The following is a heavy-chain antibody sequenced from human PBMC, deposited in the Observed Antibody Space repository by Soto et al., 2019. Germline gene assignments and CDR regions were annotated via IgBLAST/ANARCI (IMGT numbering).Heavy chain of an antibody. CDR1: GFTFSSYW. Sequence: EVQLVESGGGLVQPGGSLRLSCAASGFTFSSYWMHWVRQAPGKGLVWVSRINSDGSSTSYADSVKGRFTISRDNAKNTLYLHRNSLRAEDTAVYYCARSRNYDILTGYYNVLYYYYMDVWGKGTTVTVSS. D-gene: IGHD3-9*01. CDR3: ARSRNYDILTGYYNVLYYYYMDV. CDR2: INSDGSST. V-gene: IGHV3-74*01. J-gene: IGHJ6*03.